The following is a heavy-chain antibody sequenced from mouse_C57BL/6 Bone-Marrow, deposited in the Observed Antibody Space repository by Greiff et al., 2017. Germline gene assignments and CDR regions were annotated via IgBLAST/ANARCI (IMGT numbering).Heavy chain of an antibody. D-gene: IGHD2-1*01. CDR2: IYPGSGST. CDR3: ARGYGNYEDYFDY. CDR1: GYTFTSYW. Sequence: QVQLQQPGAELVKPGASVKMSCKASGYTFTSYWITWVKQRPGQGLEWIGDIYPGSGSTNYNEKFKSKATLTVDTSSSTAYMQLSSLTSEDSAVYYCARGYGNYEDYFDYWGQGTTLTVSA. V-gene: IGHV1-55*01. J-gene: IGHJ2*01.